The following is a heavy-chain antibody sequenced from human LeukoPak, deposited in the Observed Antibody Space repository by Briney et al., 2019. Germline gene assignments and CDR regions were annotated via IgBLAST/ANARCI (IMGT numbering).Heavy chain of an antibody. CDR2: IYYSGST. CDR1: GVSISSYY. V-gene: IGHV4-59*08. J-gene: IGHJ4*02. Sequence: SETLSLTCTASGVSISSYYWSWIRQPPGKGLEWIGYIYYSGSTNYNPSLKSRVTISVDTSKNQFSLKLSSVTAADTAVYYCARRNVYSSSWDYFDYWGQGTLVTVSS. D-gene: IGHD6-13*01. CDR3: ARRNVYSSSWDYFDY.